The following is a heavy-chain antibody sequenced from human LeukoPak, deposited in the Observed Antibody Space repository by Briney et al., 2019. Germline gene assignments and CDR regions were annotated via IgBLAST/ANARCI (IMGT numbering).Heavy chain of an antibody. D-gene: IGHD6-13*01. CDR2: ISYDGSNK. Sequence: GGSLRLSCAASGFTFSNYGMHWVRQAPGKGLEWVAVISYDGSNKYYADSVKGRFTISRDNSKNTLYLQMNSLRAEDTAVYYCVISPGIAAAGTWGGGNYWGQGTLVTVSS. CDR1: GFTFSNYG. V-gene: IGHV3-30*03. CDR3: VISPGIAAAGTWGGGNY. J-gene: IGHJ4*02.